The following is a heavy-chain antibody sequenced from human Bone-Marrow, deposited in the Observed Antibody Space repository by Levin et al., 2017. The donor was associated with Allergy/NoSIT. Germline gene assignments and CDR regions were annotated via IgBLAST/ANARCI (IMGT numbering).Heavy chain of an antibody. CDR1: GGSISGYY. D-gene: IGHD7-27*01. V-gene: IGHV4-59*01. CDR3: ARDRTITTTGETYFYGMDG. Sequence: LSQTLSLTCTVSGGSISGYYWSWIRQPPGKGLEWIGYIYYSGSTKYNPSLKSRVTISVDTSKNQFSLKLNSVTAADTAVYYCARDRTITTTGETYFYGMDGWGQGTTVTVSS. CDR2: IYYSGST. J-gene: IGHJ6*02.